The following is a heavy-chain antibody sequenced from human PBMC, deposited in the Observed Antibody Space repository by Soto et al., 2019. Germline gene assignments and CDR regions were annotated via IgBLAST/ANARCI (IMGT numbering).Heavy chain of an antibody. V-gene: IGHV3-23*01. Sequence: EVQLLESGGGLVQPGGSLRLSCAASGFTFNTYGMGWVRQAPGKGLEWVSCISGSGVSTYYAESVKGRFTISRDNSKNTLYRQMSSLRAEDTAVYYCAKDLRVRGVDWGQGTLVTVSS. CDR2: ISGSGVST. CDR1: GFTFNTYG. J-gene: IGHJ4*02. D-gene: IGHD3-10*01. CDR3: AKDLRVRGVD.